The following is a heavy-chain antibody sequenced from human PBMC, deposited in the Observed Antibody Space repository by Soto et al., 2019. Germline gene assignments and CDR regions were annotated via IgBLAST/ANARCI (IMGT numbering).Heavy chain of an antibody. CDR3: QRRENYSGRILDY. CDR1: GDSVSSNSAG. D-gene: IGHD1-26*01. J-gene: IGHJ4*01. V-gene: IGHV6-1*01. Sequence: SQTLSLTCAITGDSVSSNSAGWSWVRQSPSRGLEWLGRTYYRSKWYYEYAVSVRGRITINPDTSKNQYSLQLNSVTPEDTAVSFCQRRENYSGRILDYWGQGTLVTVSS. CDR2: TYYRSKWYY.